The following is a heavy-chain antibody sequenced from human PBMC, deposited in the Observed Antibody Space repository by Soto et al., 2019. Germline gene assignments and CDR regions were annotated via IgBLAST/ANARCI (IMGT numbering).Heavy chain of an antibody. J-gene: IGHJ2*01. CDR1: GFTFSSYA. CDR2: ISGSGGST. V-gene: IGHV3-23*01. CDR3: APGRQLHLYWYFDL. Sequence: EVQLLESGGGLVQPGGSLRLSCAASGFTFSSYAMSWVRQAPGKGLEWVSAISGSGGSTYYADSVKGRFTISRDNSKNTLYLQLNSLRAEDTAVYYCAPGRQLHLYWYFDLWGRGTLVTVSS. D-gene: IGHD3-10*01.